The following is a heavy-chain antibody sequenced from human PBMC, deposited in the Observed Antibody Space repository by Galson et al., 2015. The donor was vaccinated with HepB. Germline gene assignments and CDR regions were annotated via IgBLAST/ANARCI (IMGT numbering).Heavy chain of an antibody. CDR1: GLTLSRYA. Sequence: SLRLSCAASGLTLSRYAMHWLRQAPGKGLDWVAVILYGGSNADYADSVKGRFTISRDNSKNTLYLQMNSLRPEDTAVYYCASADSSFDGLDIWGQGTMVTVFS. D-gene: IGHD3-22*01. CDR3: ASADSSFDGLDI. J-gene: IGHJ3*02. V-gene: IGHV3-30*04. CDR2: ILYGGSNA.